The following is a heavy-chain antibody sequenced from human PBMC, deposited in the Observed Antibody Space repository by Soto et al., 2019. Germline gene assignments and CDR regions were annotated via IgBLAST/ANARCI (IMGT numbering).Heavy chain of an antibody. D-gene: IGHD3-10*01. Sequence: QVQLVESGGGVVQPGRSLRLSCAASGFTFSSYGMHWVRQAPGKGLEWVAVIWYDGSNKYYEDSVKGRFTISRDNSKNTLYLQMNSLRAEDTAVYYCASAPVGGSGSYYGSDYWGQGTLVTVSS. CDR3: ASAPVGGSGSYYGSDY. CDR1: GFTFSSYG. J-gene: IGHJ4*02. V-gene: IGHV3-33*01. CDR2: IWYDGSNK.